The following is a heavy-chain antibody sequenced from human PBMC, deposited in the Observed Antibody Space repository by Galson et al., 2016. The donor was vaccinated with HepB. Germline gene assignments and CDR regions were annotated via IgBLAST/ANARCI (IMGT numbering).Heavy chain of an antibody. D-gene: IGHD7-27*01. Sequence: CAISGDSVSSNSAGWNWIRQSPSRGLEWLGRTFYRSNWQNHYAESVKSRITIYPDTSKNQFSLQLSSVTPEDTAVYYCARSYLLGRGFGWWGQGTLVTVSS. CDR2: TFYRSNWQN. V-gene: IGHV6-1*01. CDR1: GDSVSSNSAG. CDR3: ARSYLLGRGFGW. J-gene: IGHJ4*02.